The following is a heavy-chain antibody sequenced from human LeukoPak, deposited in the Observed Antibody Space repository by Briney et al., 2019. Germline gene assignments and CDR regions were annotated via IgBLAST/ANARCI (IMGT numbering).Heavy chain of an antibody. D-gene: IGHD5-12*01. CDR2: ISPTGSFT. J-gene: IGHJ5*02. CDR1: GYTFTNNF. Sequence: ASVKVSCKAFGYTFTNNFMHWVRQAPGQGPEWMGLISPTGSFTAYAQKLQGRVTMTTDTSTSTAYMELRSLRSDDTAVYYCARGGVATIFGLGNWFDPWGQGTLVTVSS. V-gene: IGHV1-46*01. CDR3: ARGGVATIFGLGNWFDP.